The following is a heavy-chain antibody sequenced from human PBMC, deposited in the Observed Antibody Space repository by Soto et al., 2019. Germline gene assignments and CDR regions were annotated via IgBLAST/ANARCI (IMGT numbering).Heavy chain of an antibody. D-gene: IGHD3-22*01. CDR3: ARLRDSSGYGQKTNTYDAVDI. J-gene: IGHJ3*02. Sequence: GESLKISCRGSGYDFNTNWFGWVRQMPGKGLEWIGIIYPDDSDTTYSPPFQGQVTISADKSISTAYLQWSSLKASDTAMHYCARLRDSSGYGQKTNTYDAVDIWGQGTMVTVSS. CDR2: IYPDDSDT. CDR1: GYDFNTNW. V-gene: IGHV5-51*01.